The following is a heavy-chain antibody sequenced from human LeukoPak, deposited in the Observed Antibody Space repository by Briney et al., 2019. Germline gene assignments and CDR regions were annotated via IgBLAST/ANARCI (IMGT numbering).Heavy chain of an antibody. V-gene: IGHV1-69*13. J-gene: IGHJ4*02. Sequence: SVKVSCKASGGTFSNYAISWVRQAPGQGLEWMGGIIPLFGTANYAQRFQGRVTITADDSTSTAYMALSSLRSEDTAIYYCARARIPFAVVIPWDYWGQGTLVTVSS. CDR1: GGTFSNYA. D-gene: IGHD3-3*01. CDR2: IIPLFGTA. CDR3: ARARIPFAVVIPWDY.